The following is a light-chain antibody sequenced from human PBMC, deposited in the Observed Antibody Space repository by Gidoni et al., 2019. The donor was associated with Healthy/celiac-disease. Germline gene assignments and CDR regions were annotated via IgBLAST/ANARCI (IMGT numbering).Light chain of an antibody. CDR2: AAS. CDR3: QQSYSTPRS. Sequence: DTQMTQSPSSLSASVGDRVTITCRASKSISSYLNWYQQKPGKAPKLLIYAASSLQSGVPSRFSGSGSGTDFTLTISSLQPEDFATYYCQQSYSTPRSFGQGTKLEIK. V-gene: IGKV1-39*01. CDR1: KSISSY. J-gene: IGKJ2*03.